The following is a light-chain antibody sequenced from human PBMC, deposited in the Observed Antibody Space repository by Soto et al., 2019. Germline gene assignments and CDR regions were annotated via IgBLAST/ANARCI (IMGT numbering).Light chain of an antibody. V-gene: IGLV3-1*01. J-gene: IGLJ2*01. CDR1: KLGDKY. Sequence: SYELTQPPSVSVSPGQTASITCSGDKLGDKYACWYQQKPGQSPVLVIYQDNKRPSGIPERFSGSNSGNTATLTISGTQATDAADSYCQAWDSSTVVFGGGTKLTVL. CDR2: QDN. CDR3: QAWDSSTVV.